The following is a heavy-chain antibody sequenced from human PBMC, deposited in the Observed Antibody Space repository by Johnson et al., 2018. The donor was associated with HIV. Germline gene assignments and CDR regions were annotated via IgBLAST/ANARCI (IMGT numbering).Heavy chain of an antibody. V-gene: IGHV3-30*04. CDR2: ISYDGINK. Sequence: VQLVESGGGVVQPGRSLRLSCAASGFTFSSYAMHWVRQAPGKGLEWVAVISYDGINKDYADSVKGRFTISRDNSKNTLYLQMNSLRAEDTAVYYCARRTVTSPGFFDIWGQGTMVTVSS. D-gene: IGHD4-17*01. CDR1: GFTFSSYA. CDR3: ARRTVTSPGFFDI. J-gene: IGHJ3*02.